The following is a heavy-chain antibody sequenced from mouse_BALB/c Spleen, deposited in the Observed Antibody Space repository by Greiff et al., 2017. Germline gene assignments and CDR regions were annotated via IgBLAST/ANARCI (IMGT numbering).Heavy chain of an antibody. CDR2: INPSSGYT. Sequence: VQGVESGAELARPGASVKMSCKASGYTFTSYTMHWVKQRPGQGLEWIGYINPSSGYTNYNQKFKDKATLTADKSSSTAYMQLSSLTSEDSAVYYCARSNYGNYDPMDYWGQGTSVTVSS. J-gene: IGHJ4*01. D-gene: IGHD2-1*01. V-gene: IGHV1-4*01. CDR1: GYTFTSYT. CDR3: ARSNYGNYDPMDY.